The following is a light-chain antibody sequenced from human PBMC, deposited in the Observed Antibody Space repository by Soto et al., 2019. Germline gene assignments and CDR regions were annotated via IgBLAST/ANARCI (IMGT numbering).Light chain of an antibody. CDR3: QQYGS. Sequence: IEMTQSPSSLSASVGDRVTITCRASQNIITYLYWYQQKPGQAPKFLIYAASSLQSGVPSRFGGSGSGTDFTLTISRLEPEDFAVYYCQQYGSFGQGTKVDIK. CDR1: QNIITY. CDR2: AAS. V-gene: IGKV1-39*01. J-gene: IGKJ1*01.